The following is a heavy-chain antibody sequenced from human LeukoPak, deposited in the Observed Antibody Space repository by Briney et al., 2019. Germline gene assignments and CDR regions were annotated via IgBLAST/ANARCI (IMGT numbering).Heavy chain of an antibody. CDR3: ARDRRNYDFWSGPNLYYYMDV. CDR2: IIPIFGTA. D-gene: IGHD3-3*01. Sequence: SEKVSCKASGGTFSSYAISWVRQAPGQGLEWLGGIIPIFGTANYAQKFQGRVTITTDESTSTAYMELSSLRSEDTAVYYCARDRRNYDFWSGPNLYYYMDVWGKGTTVTVSS. CDR1: GGTFSSYA. V-gene: IGHV1-69*05. J-gene: IGHJ6*03.